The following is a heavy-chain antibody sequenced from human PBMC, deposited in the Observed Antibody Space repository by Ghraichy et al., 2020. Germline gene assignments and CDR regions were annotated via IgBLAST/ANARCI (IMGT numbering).Heavy chain of an antibody. D-gene: IGHD3-22*01. CDR1: GGSISSYY. V-gene: IGHV4-59*01. CDR3: ARDLSSGYYYAGFDP. J-gene: IGHJ5*02. CDR2: IYYSGST. Sequence: SETLSLTCTVSGGSISSYYWSWIRQPPGKGLEWIGYIYYSGSTNYNPSLKSRVTISVDTSENQFSLKLSSVTTADTAVYYCARDLSSGYYYAGFDPWGQGTLVTVSS.